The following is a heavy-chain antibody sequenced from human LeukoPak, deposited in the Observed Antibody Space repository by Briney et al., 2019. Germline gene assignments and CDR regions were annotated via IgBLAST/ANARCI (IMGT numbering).Heavy chain of an antibody. V-gene: IGHV3-23*01. CDR2: ISGSGGST. D-gene: IGHD2-2*01. Sequence: PGGSLRLSCAASGFTFSSYAMSWDRQAPGKGLEWVSAISGSGGSTYYADSVKGRFTISRDNSKNTLYLQMNSLRAEDTAVYYCAKDLYCSSTSCSLFDYWGQGTLVTVSS. CDR1: GFTFSSYA. J-gene: IGHJ4*02. CDR3: AKDLYCSSTSCSLFDY.